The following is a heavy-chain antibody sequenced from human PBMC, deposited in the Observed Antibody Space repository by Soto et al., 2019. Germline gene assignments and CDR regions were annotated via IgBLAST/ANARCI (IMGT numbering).Heavy chain of an antibody. CDR2: IYYSGST. CDR1: GGSVSSGTYY. J-gene: IGHJ3*02. Sequence: QVQLQESGPGLVKPSETLSLTCTVSGGSVSSGTYYWSWIRQPPGKGLECIGYIYYSGSTNYNPSLKSRVTISVDTSKNQFSLKLSSVTAADTAVYYCASSSGNSYGHPDVFDIWGQGTMVTVSS. V-gene: IGHV4-61*01. CDR3: ASSSGNSYGHPDVFDI. D-gene: IGHD5-18*01.